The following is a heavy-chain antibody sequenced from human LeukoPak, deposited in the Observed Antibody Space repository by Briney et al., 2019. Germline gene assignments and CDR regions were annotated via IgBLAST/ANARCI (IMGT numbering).Heavy chain of an antibody. CDR1: GGSISSYY. Sequence: SETLSLTCTVSGGSISSYYWSWIRQPAGKGLEWIGRIYTSGSTNYNPSLKSRVTMPVDTSKNQFSLKLSSVTAADTAVYYCARITMIVKAFDIWGQGTMVTVSS. J-gene: IGHJ3*02. CDR2: IYTSGST. V-gene: IGHV4-4*07. D-gene: IGHD3-22*01. CDR3: ARITMIVKAFDI.